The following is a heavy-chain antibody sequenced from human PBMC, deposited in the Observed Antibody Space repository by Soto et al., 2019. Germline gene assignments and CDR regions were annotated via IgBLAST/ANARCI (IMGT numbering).Heavy chain of an antibody. Sequence: GSLRLSCEASGFTFSSYGMHWVRQAPGKGLEWVAVIWYDGSYQSYADSVKGRFSISRDNSKNKLYLQMNSLRAEDTAVYYCARPRWLQSLQYYFDYWGQGTLVTVSS. V-gene: IGHV3-33*01. J-gene: IGHJ4*02. CDR3: ARPRWLQSLQYYFDY. CDR1: GFTFSSYG. D-gene: IGHD3-16*02. CDR2: IWYDGSYQ.